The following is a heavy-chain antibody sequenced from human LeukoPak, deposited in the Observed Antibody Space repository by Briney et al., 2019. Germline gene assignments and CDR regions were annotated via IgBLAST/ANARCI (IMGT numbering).Heavy chain of an antibody. J-gene: IGHJ5*02. Sequence: GGSLRLSCAASGFTFSSYAMSWVRQAPGKGLEWVSAISGSGGSTYYADSVKGRFTISKDNSKNTVFLQMDSLRADDTAVYYCARDRDSSGHYGWFDPWGQGTPVTVSS. V-gene: IGHV3-23*01. CDR2: ISGSGGST. D-gene: IGHD3-22*01. CDR1: GFTFSSYA. CDR3: ARDRDSSGHYGWFDP.